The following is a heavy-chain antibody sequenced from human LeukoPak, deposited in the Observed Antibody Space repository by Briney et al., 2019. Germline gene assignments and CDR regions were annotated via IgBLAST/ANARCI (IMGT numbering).Heavy chain of an antibody. CDR2: ISGSGGST. V-gene: IGHV3-23*01. Sequence: GGSLRLSCAASGFTFSSYAMSWVRQAPGKGLEWVSAISGSGGSTYYADSVKGRSTISRDNSKNTLYLQMNSLRAEDTAVYYCAKQLWFGRNYGGNYYGMDVWGQGTTVTVSS. CDR3: AKQLWFGRNYGGNYYGMDV. CDR1: GFTFSSYA. J-gene: IGHJ6*02. D-gene: IGHD3-10*01.